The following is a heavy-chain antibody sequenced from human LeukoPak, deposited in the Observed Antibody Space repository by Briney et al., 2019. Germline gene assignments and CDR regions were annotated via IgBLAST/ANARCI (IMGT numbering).Heavy chain of an antibody. V-gene: IGHV4-61*02. D-gene: IGHD6-13*01. CDR1: GGSISSGSYY. Sequence: SETLSLTCTVSGGSISSGSYYWSWIRQPAGKGLEWIGRIYTSGSTNYNPSLKSRVTISVDTSKNQFFLKLSSVTAADTAVYYCPRVPVPYSSSWYNPEGWFDPWGQGTLVTVSS. J-gene: IGHJ5*02. CDR2: IYTSGST. CDR3: PRVPVPYSSSWYNPEGWFDP.